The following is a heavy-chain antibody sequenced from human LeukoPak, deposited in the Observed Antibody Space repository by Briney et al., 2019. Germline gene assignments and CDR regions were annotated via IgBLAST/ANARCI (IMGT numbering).Heavy chain of an antibody. CDR3: ARDGSWVHYYYYMDV. V-gene: IGHV3-30*19. Sequence: PGGSLRLSCAASGFTFSSYGMHWVRQAPGKGLEWVAVISYDGSNKYYADSVKGRFTISRDNSKNTLYLQMNSLRAEDTAVYYCARDGSWVHYYYYMDVWGKGTTVTVSS. J-gene: IGHJ6*03. CDR1: GFTFSSYG. CDR2: ISYDGSNK. D-gene: IGHD1-1*01.